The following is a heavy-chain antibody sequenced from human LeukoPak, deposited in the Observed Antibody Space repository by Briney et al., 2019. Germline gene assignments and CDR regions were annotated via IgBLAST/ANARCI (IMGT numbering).Heavy chain of an antibody. CDR2: IYYSGST. J-gene: IGHJ3*02. D-gene: IGHD3-16*01. CDR1: GGSISSGDYC. CDR3: ARRNYVWGSYPFAFDI. Sequence: SQTLALTCTVSGGSISSGDYCWSWIRQPPGKGLEWIGYIYYSGSTYYNPSLKSRVTISVDTSKNQFSLKLSSVTAADTAVYYCARRNYVWGSYPFAFDIWGQGTMVTVSS. V-gene: IGHV4-30-4*08.